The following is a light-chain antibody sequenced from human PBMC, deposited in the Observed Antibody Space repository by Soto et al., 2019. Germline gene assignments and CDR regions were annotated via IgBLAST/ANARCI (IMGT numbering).Light chain of an antibody. CDR2: DAS. V-gene: IGKV1-5*03. CDR3: QQYNSYSRT. Sequence: IELTQSPSTLSASVGDTVTIACRASPTASYWLAWYQQKPGKAPKLLIYDASKLESGVPSRFSGSGSGTDLTPTICCLQPDDFATYYWQQYNSYSRTVGQGTNLDIK. CDR1: PTASYW. J-gene: IGKJ1*01.